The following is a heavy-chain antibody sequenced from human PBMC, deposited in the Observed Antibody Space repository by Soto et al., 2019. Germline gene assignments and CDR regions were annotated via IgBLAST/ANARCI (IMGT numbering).Heavy chain of an antibody. CDR2: IIPIFGTA. J-gene: IGHJ6*02. CDR3: ARGSGGGSSWYVYRDYYGMDV. V-gene: IGHV1-69*13. CDR1: GGTFSSYA. D-gene: IGHD6-13*01. Sequence: ASVKVSCKASGGTFSSYAISWVRQAPGQGLEWMGGIIPIFGTANYAQKFQGRVTITADESTSTAYMELSSLRSEDTAVYYCARGSGGGSSWYVYRDYYGMDVWGQGTTVTVSS.